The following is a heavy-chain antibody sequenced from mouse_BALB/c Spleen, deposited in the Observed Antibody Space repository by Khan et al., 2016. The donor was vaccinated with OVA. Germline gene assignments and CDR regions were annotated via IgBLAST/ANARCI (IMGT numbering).Heavy chain of an antibody. CDR3: ARLEDI. CDR2: IWAGGST. CDR1: GFSLTSDG. J-gene: IGHJ2*01. Sequence: QVQLKESGPGLVAPSQSLSITCTVSGFSLTSDGVHWVRQPLGKGLEWLGVIWAGGSTNYNSALMSRLSISKDNSKVQVFLKMTSLQTEATAIYYCARLEDIWGQGTTLTVSS. V-gene: IGHV2-9*02.